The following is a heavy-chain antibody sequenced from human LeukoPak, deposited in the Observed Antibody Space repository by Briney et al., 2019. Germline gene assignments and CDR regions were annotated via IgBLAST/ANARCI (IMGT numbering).Heavy chain of an antibody. CDR1: GGPFSGYF. V-gene: IGHV4-34*01. J-gene: IGHJ4*02. D-gene: IGHD3-10*01. Sequence: PSETLSLTCAVAGGPFSGYFWSWIRQSSRKGLEWIGEIHNRGTTNYNPSLNSRVTVSEDASKNQFYLNLSSVTAADTAVYYCARRYYYNLGSFPFDFWGQGTLVTVFS. CDR2: IHNRGTT. CDR3: ARRYYYNLGSFPFDF.